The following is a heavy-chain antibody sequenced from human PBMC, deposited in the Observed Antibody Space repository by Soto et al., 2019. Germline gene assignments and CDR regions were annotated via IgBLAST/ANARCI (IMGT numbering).Heavy chain of an antibody. CDR2: ISYDGSNK. J-gene: IGHJ4*02. D-gene: IGHD4-17*01. V-gene: IGHV3-30*18. CDR1: GFTFSSYG. Sequence: QVQLVESGGGVVQPGRSLRLSCAASGFTFSSYGMHWVRQAPGKGLEWVAVISYDGSNKYYADSVKGRFTISRDNSKNTLYLQMNSLRAEDTAVYYCAKGLTTVTTTFDYWGQGTLVTVSS. CDR3: AKGLTTVTTTFDY.